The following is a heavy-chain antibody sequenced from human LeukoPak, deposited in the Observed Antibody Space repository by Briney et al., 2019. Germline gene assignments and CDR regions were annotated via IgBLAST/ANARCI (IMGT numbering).Heavy chain of an antibody. CDR3: ARSYGDNNWFDP. V-gene: IGHV1-18*01. D-gene: IGHD4-17*01. CDR2: ISAYNGHT. CDR1: GYTFTNYG. J-gene: IGHJ5*02. Sequence: GASVKVSCKASGYTFTNYGISWVRQAPGQGLEWMGWISAYNGHTKYAQKVQGRVTMTRDMSTSTVYMELSSLRSEDTAVYYCARSYGDNNWFDPWGQGTLVTVSS.